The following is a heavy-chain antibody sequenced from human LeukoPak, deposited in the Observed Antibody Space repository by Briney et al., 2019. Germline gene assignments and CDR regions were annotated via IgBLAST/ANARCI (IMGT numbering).Heavy chain of an antibody. V-gene: IGHV3-74*01. Sequence: GGSLRLSCAASGNYWMHWVRQAPGKGLVWVSHITSDGSWTSYADSVKGRFTISKDNAKNTVYLQMNNLRAEDTAVYYCVSFYETYWGRGTLVTVSS. CDR1: GNYW. CDR3: VSFYETY. D-gene: IGHD2-2*01. CDR2: ITSDGSWT. J-gene: IGHJ4*02.